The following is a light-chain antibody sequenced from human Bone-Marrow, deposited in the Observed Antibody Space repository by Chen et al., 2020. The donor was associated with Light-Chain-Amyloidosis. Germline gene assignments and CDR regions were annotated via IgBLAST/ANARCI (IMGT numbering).Light chain of an antibody. CDR3: QSADSSGTYEVI. CDR1: DLPTKY. V-gene: IGLV3-25*03. J-gene: IGLJ2*01. Sequence: SYELTQPHSVSVSPGQTPRITCSGDDLPTKYAYWYQQKPGQAPVLVIHRDTERPLGISERFSGSSSGTTATLTISGVQAEDEADYHCQSADSSGTYEVIFGGGTKLTVL. CDR2: RDT.